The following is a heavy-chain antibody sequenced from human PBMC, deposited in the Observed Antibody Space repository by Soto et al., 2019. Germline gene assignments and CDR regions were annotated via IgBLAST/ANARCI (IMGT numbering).Heavy chain of an antibody. CDR3: ARGRGRDSYGPYNWFDP. CDR1: GGTFSSYA. CDR2: IIPIFGTA. Sequence: QVQLVQSGAEVKKPGSSVKVSCKASGGTFSSYAISWVRQAPGQGLEWMGGIIPIFGTANYAQKFQGRVTITADESXSXXYMELSSLRSEDTAVYYCARGRGRDSYGPYNWFDPWGQGTLVTVSS. D-gene: IGHD5-18*01. J-gene: IGHJ5*02. V-gene: IGHV1-69*12.